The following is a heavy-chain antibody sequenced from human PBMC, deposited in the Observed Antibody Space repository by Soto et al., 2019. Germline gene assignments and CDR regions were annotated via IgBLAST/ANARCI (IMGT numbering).Heavy chain of an antibody. CDR1: GGSISSYY. J-gene: IGHJ4*02. D-gene: IGHD1-26*01. Sequence: SGTLSLTCTVSGGSISSYYWSWIRQPPGKGLEWIGYIYYSGSTNYNPSLKSRVTISVDTSKNQFSLKLSSVTAADTAVYYCARGMGNYDYWGQGTLVTVSS. CDR3: ARGMGNYDY. V-gene: IGHV4-59*01. CDR2: IYYSGST.